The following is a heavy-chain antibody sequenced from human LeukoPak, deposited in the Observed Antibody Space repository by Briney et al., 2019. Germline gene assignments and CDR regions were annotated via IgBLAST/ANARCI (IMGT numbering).Heavy chain of an antibody. D-gene: IGHD3-22*01. J-gene: IGHJ4*02. CDR2: IYYSGST. Sequence: SETLSLTCTVSGGSISSSSYYWGWIRQPPGKGLEWIGSIYYSGSTYYNPSLKSRVTISVDTSKNQFSLKLSSVTAADTAVYYCAREDTSGYDSSVYYFDYWGQGTLVTVSS. V-gene: IGHV4-39*02. CDR1: GGSISSSSYY. CDR3: AREDTSGYDSSVYYFDY.